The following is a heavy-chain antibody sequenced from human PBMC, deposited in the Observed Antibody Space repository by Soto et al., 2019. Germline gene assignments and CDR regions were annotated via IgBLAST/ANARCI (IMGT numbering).Heavy chain of an antibody. D-gene: IGHD2-2*01. CDR3: VRDGEHYCSSLHCPFDW. CDR1: GGTFSRYT. Sequence: QVQLVQSGAEVKKPGSSVKVSCKASGGTFSRYTVTWVRQAPGQGLEWLGGIIPFFGTTNYAQKFQGRVTMTADDSTCTAYMQLSSLMSEDTAIYYCVRDGEHYCSSLHCPFDWWGQGTLVTVSS. CDR2: IIPFFGTT. J-gene: IGHJ4*02. V-gene: IGHV1-69*01.